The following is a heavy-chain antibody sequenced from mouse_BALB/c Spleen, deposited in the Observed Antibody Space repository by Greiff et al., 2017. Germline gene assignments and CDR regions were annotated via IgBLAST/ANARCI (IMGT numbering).Heavy chain of an antibody. V-gene: IGHV5-9-4*01. D-gene: IGHD2-14*01. CDR2: ISSGGSYT. CDR3: ARYSGTGFDY. CDR1: GFTFSSYA. J-gene: IGHJ2*01. Sequence: EVQLVESGGGLVKPGGSLKLSCAASGFTFSSYAMSWVRQSPEKRLEWVAEISSGGSYTYYPDTVTGRFTISRDNAKNTLYLEMSSLRSEDTAMYYCARYSGTGFDYWGQGTTLTVSS.